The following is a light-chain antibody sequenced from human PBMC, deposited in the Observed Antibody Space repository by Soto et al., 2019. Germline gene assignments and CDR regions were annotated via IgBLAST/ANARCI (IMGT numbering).Light chain of an antibody. J-gene: IGLJ3*02. Sequence: QSVLTQPASFSGSPGQSITISCTGRSSDVGGYSYVSWYQQYPGKAPKLMIYEVINRPSGVSNRFSGSKSGNTASLTISGLQADDEADYYCSSYTNSDTWVFGGGTKLTVL. CDR2: EVI. CDR3: SSYTNSDTWV. V-gene: IGLV2-14*01. CDR1: SSDVGGYSY.